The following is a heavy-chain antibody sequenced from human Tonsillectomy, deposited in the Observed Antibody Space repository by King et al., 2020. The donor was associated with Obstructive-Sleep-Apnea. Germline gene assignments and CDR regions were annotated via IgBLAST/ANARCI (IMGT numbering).Heavy chain of an antibody. V-gene: IGHV3-43*01. Sequence: VQLVESGGGVVQPGGSLRLSCAASGFTLDEYTMHWVRQAPGKGLEWVSLISWDGGSTYSADSVKGRFTLSRDNSKNSLYLQMNSLRTEDTALYYCVKGMNYYYYDMDVWGQGTTVTVSS. CDR1: GFTLDEYT. CDR3: VKGMNYYYYDMDV. CDR2: ISWDGGST. J-gene: IGHJ6*02.